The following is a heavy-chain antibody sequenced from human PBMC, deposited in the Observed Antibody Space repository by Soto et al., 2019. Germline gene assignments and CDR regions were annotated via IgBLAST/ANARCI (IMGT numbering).Heavy chain of an antibody. Sequence: QVQLVQSGAEVKKPGASVKVSCKASGYTFSTNDINWVRQATGQGLEWMGWMNPNSGDTGFAQKFQGRVTMTRNTAISTAYLELSSLRSEDTAVYYWVRGGDYLRYFQHWGQGTLVTVSS. CDR3: VRGGDYLRYFQH. V-gene: IGHV1-8*02. D-gene: IGHD3-22*01. CDR1: GYTFSTND. J-gene: IGHJ1*01. CDR2: MNPNSGDT.